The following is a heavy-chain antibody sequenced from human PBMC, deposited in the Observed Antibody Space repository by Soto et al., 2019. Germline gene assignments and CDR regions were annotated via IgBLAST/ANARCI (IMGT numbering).Heavy chain of an antibody. CDR3: AKTTMIVVAHFSAFDI. D-gene: IGHD3-22*01. CDR1: GGTFSSYA. Sequence: GASVKVSCKASGGTFSSYAISWVRQAPGQGLEWMGGIIPIFGTANYAQKFQGRVTITADESTSTAYMELSSLRSEDTAVYYCAKTTMIVVAHFSAFDIWGQGTMVTVSS. V-gene: IGHV1-69*13. CDR2: IIPIFGTA. J-gene: IGHJ3*02.